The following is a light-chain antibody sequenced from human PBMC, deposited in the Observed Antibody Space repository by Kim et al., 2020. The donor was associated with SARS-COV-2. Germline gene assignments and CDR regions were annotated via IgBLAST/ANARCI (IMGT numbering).Light chain of an antibody. J-gene: IGLJ3*02. Sequence: QSVLTQPHSASGTPGQRVTISCSGSSSNIGSNYVYWYQQLPGTAPKLLIYSNNQRPSGVPDRFSGSKSGTSASLAISGLRSEDEADYYCAAWDDSLSGWVFGGGTQLTVL. CDR1: SSNIGSNY. CDR3: AAWDDSLSGWV. V-gene: IGLV1-47*02. CDR2: SNN.